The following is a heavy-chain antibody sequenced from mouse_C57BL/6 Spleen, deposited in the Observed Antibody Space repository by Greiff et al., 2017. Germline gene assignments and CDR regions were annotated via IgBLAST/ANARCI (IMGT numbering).Heavy chain of an antibody. CDR2: ISDGGSYT. D-gene: IGHD2-10*02. CDR1: GFTFSSYA. J-gene: IGHJ2*01. CDR3: ARGGYGYFFDY. V-gene: IGHV5-4*01. Sequence: DVQLQESGGGLVKPGGSLKLSCAASGFTFSSYAMSWVRQTPEKRLEWVATISDGGSYTYYPDNVKGRFTISRDNAKNNLYLQMSHLKSEDTAMYYCARGGYGYFFDYWGQGTTLTVSS.